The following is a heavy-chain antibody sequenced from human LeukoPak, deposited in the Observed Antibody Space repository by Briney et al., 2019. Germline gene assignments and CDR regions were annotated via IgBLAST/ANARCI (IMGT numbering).Heavy chain of an antibody. V-gene: IGHV3-23*01. CDR2: ISGSGGST. Sequence: PGGSLRLSCAASGLTFSSYAMSWVRQAPGKGLEWVSAISGSGGSTYYADSVKGRFTISRDNSKNTLYLQMNSLRAEDTAVYYCAKDKLVAVRNWFDPWGQGTLVTVSS. CDR1: GLTFSSYA. D-gene: IGHD6-19*01. CDR3: AKDKLVAVRNWFDP. J-gene: IGHJ5*02.